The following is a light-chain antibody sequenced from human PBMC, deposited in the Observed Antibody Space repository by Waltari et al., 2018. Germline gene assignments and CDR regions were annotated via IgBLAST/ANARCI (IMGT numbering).Light chain of an antibody. Sequence: QSALTQPASVSGTPGQSNTISCTGTTSDDGNYDLVSWYPHHPGKAPQLLSCEVIPRRSGVPSRFSGSKSGSTASLMCTGLQPDDDAYYYCCSYAGRGTCVFGSGTKVTVL. V-gene: IGLV2-23*02. CDR2: EVI. CDR3: CSYAGRGTCV. J-gene: IGLJ1*01. CDR1: TSDDGNYDL.